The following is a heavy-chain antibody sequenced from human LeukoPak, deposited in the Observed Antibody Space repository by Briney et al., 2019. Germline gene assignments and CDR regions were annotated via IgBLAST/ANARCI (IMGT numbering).Heavy chain of an antibody. D-gene: IGHD6-13*01. Sequence: ASVKVSCKASGYTFTSYDINWVRQATGQGLEWMGWMNPNSGNTGYAQKFQGRVTMTRNTYISTAYMELSSLRSEDTAVYYCARGAKYSSSWYSFGSYYYYGMDVWGQGTTVTVSS. CDR1: GYTFTSYD. CDR3: ARGAKYSSSWYSFGSYYYYGMDV. V-gene: IGHV1-8*01. J-gene: IGHJ6*02. CDR2: MNPNSGNT.